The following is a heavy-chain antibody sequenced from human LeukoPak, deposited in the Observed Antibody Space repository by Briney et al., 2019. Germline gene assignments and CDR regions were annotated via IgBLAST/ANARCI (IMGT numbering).Heavy chain of an antibody. J-gene: IGHJ4*02. CDR2: IIPIFGTA. Sequence: SVKVSCKASGGTFSSYAISWVRQAPGQGLEWMGGIIPIFGTANYAQKFQGRVTITADESTSTAYMELSSLRSEDTAVYYCARLVFLAAGLFDYWGQGTLVTVSS. V-gene: IGHV1-69*13. CDR1: GGTFSSYA. D-gene: IGHD6-13*01. CDR3: ARLVFLAAGLFDY.